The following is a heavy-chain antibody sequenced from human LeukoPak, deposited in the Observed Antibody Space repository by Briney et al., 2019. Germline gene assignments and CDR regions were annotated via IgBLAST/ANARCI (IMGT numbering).Heavy chain of an antibody. CDR1: GGTFSSYA. V-gene: IGHV1-69*04. Sequence: SVKVSCKASGGTFSSYAISWVRQAPGQGLEGMGRIIPILGIANYAQKFQGRVTITADKSTSTAYMELSSLRSEDTAVYYCARDCSSTSCYTYPNWFDPWGQGTLVTVSS. CDR2: IIPILGIA. D-gene: IGHD2-2*02. CDR3: ARDCSSTSCYTYPNWFDP. J-gene: IGHJ5*02.